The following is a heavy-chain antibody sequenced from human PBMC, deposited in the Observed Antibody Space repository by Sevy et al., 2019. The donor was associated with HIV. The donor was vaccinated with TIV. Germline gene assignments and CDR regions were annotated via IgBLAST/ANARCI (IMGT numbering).Heavy chain of an antibody. CDR2: ISGSGTRT. V-gene: IGHV3-23*01. CDR3: EEGGGGHYDPDEIGYYFYYYNMDV. Sequence: GGSLRLSCAVSGFSFDSYGMTWVRQAPGKGLEWVSGISGSGTRTYYADSVKGRFIISRDNSKNTLYLQMNSLRSEDMAIYYWEEGGGGHYDPDEIGYYFYYYNMDVWGKGTTVTVSS. J-gene: IGHJ6*03. CDR1: GFSFDSYG. D-gene: IGHD3-22*01.